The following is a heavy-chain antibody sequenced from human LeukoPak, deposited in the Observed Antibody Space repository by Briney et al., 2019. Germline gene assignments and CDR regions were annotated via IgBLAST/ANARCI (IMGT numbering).Heavy chain of an antibody. D-gene: IGHD1-26*01. V-gene: IGHV1-69*05. CDR2: IIPIFGTA. J-gene: IGHJ5*02. Sequence: ASVKVSCKASGGTFSSYAISWVRQAPGQGLEWMGGIIPIFGTANYAQKFRGRVTITTDESTSTAYMELSSLRSEDTAVYYCARESNNVGGRGAWGQGTLVTVSS. CDR3: ARESNNVGGRGA. CDR1: GGTFSSYA.